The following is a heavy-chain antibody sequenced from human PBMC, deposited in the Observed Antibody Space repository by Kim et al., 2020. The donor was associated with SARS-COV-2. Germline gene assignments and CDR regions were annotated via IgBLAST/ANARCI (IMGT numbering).Heavy chain of an antibody. Sequence: GGSLRLSCAASGFTFSSYGMHWVRQAPGKGLEWVAVIWYDVSNKYYADSVKGRFTISRDNSKNTLYLQMNSLRAEDTAVYYCARETMVYYDYYYYGMDVWGQGTTVTVSS. D-gene: IGHD2-8*01. CDR2: IWYDVSNK. V-gene: IGHV3-33*01. CDR3: ARETMVYYDYYYYGMDV. J-gene: IGHJ6*02. CDR1: GFTFSSYG.